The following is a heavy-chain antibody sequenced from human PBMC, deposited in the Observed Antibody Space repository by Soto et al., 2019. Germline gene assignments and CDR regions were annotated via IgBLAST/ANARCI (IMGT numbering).Heavy chain of an antibody. V-gene: IGHV3-53*01. CDR1: GFTVSSKY. CDR3: AREPPPDL. J-gene: IGHJ5*02. Sequence: HPGGSLILSCAASGFTVSSKYMNWVRQAPGKGLEWVSIIWSAGLTYYADSVRGRFTISRDISKNILFLQMNNLRAEDSAIYYCAREPPPDLWGQGTLVTVSS. CDR2: IWSAGLT.